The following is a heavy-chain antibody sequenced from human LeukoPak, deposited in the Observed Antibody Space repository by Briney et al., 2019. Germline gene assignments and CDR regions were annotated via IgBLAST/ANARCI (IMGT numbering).Heavy chain of an antibody. CDR2: IKQDGSEK. J-gene: IGHJ6*03. CDR1: GFTFSSYW. Sequence: GGSLRLSCAASGFTFSSYWMSWVRQAPGKGLEWVANIKQDGSEKYYVDSVKGRFTISRDNAKNSLYLQMNSLRAEDTAVYYCAREGTFGVVINFWYYMDVWGKGTTVTVSS. V-gene: IGHV3-7*01. D-gene: IGHD3-3*02. CDR3: AREGTFGVVINFWYYMDV.